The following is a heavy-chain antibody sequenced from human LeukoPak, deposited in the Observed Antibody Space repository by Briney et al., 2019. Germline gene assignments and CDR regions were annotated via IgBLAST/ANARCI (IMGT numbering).Heavy chain of an antibody. D-gene: IGHD3-10*01. V-gene: IGHV3-23*01. J-gene: IGHJ4*02. Sequence: GGSLRLSCAASAFTFSSYAMSWVRQAPGKGLEWVSAISGSGGSTYYAASVKGRFTISRDNSKNTLYLQMNSLRAEDTAVYYCAKGGGRGGPYYFDYWGQGTLVTVSS. CDR1: AFTFSSYA. CDR3: AKGGGRGGPYYFDY. CDR2: ISGSGGST.